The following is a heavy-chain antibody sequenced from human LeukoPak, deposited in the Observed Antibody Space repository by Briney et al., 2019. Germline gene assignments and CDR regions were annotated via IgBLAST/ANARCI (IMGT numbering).Heavy chain of an antibody. V-gene: IGHV4-59*08. J-gene: IGHJ4*02. CDR3: ARHKKRRSCSGGSCYSEGTDY. D-gene: IGHD2-15*01. CDR1: GGSFSGYY. CDR2: IYYSGST. Sequence: PSETLSLTCAVYGGSFSGYYWSWIRQPPGKGLEWIGYIYYSGSTNYNPSLKSRVTISVDTSKNQFSLKLSSVTAADTAVYYCARHKKRRSCSGGSCYSEGTDYWGQGTLVTVSS.